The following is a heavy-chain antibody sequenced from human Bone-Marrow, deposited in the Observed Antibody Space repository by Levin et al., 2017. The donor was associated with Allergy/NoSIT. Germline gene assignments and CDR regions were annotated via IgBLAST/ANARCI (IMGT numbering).Heavy chain of an antibody. CDR3: ARLPPRYKSTWHRVFDF. Sequence: GESLKISCTGSGYNFTSYWIGWVRQMPGKGLEWMGIIYPADSNFTYSPSFQDQVTISADKSISTAYLQWSSLKASDTAMYYCARLPPRYKSTWHRVFDFWGQGTLVTVSS. CDR2: IYPADSNF. CDR1: GYNFTSYW. D-gene: IGHD3-16*02. V-gene: IGHV5-51*01. J-gene: IGHJ4*02.